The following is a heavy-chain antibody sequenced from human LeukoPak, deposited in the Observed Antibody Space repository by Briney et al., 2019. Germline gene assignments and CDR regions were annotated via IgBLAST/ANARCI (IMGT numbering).Heavy chain of an antibody. CDR1: GGSISSYY. D-gene: IGHD3-10*01. J-gene: IGHJ2*01. CDR2: IYYSGST. V-gene: IGHV4-59*01. Sequence: SETLSLTCTVSGGSISSYYWSWILQPPGKGLEWIGYIYYSGSTNYNPSLKSRVTISVDTSKNQFSLKLKSVTAADTAVYYCARDRGAAWWYFDLWGRGTLVTVSS. CDR3: ARDRGAAWWYFDL.